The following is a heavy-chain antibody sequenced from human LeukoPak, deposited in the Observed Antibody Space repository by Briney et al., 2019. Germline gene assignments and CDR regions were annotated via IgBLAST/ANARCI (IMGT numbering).Heavy chain of an antibody. CDR1: GFTFSSYA. CDR2: ISYDGGNK. D-gene: IGHD1-14*01. V-gene: IGHV3-30-3*01. J-gene: IGHJ3*02. Sequence: GGSLRLSCAASGFTFSSYAMHWVRQAPGKGLEWVAVISYDGGNKYYADSVKGRFTISRDNSKNTLYLQMNSLRAEDTAVYYCARDNHAFDIWGQGTMVTVSS. CDR3: ARDNHAFDI.